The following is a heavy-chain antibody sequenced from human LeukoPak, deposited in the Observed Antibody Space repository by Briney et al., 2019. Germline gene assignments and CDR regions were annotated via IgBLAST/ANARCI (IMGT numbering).Heavy chain of an antibody. D-gene: IGHD3-22*01. Sequence: GRSLRLSCAASGFTFSSYGMHWVRQARGKGLEWVAVISYDGRNEYYADSVKGRFTISRDNSKNTLYLQMNRLRSEDTAVYYCARDLLGSYYDSSGYYEILDYWGQGTLVTVSS. CDR1: GFTFSSYG. CDR3: ARDLLGSYYDSSGYYEILDY. V-gene: IGHV3-30*03. J-gene: IGHJ4*02. CDR2: ISYDGRNE.